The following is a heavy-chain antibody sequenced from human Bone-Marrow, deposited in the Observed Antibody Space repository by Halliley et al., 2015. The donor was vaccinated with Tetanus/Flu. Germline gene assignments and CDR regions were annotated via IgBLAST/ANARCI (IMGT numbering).Heavy chain of an antibody. CDR3: AKDMAAYVFWGGPAALYNGLDV. CDR2: ISSDGSDK. CDR1: GFTFSAYG. J-gene: IGHJ6*02. V-gene: IGHV3-30*18. Sequence: SLRLSCAASGFTFSAYGMHWVRQTPGKGLEWVAVISSDGSDKSYAESMKGRFTISRDNSNNTLYLQMDSLRAEDTAVYYCAKDMAAYVFWGGPAALYNGLDVWGQGTTVTVSS. D-gene: IGHD3-3*01.